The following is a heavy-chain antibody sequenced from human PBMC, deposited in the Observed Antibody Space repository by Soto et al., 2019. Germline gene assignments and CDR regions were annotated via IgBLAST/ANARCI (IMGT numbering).Heavy chain of an antibody. CDR3: AKDEMAVVVPAASFDY. V-gene: IGHV3-23*01. CDR2: ISGSGGST. Sequence: PGGSVRLSCAASGFTFSSYAMSWVRQAPGKGLEWVSAISGSGGSTYYADSVKGRLTISRDNSKNTLYLQMNSLRAEDTAVYYCAKDEMAVVVPAASFDYWGQGTLVTVSS. J-gene: IGHJ4*02. D-gene: IGHD2-2*01. CDR1: GFTFSSYA.